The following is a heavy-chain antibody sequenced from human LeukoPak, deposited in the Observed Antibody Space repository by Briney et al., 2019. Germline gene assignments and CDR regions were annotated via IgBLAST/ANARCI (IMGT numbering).Heavy chain of an antibody. CDR2: IKQDGSEK. V-gene: IGHV3-7*01. CDR3: ATDHPSCRGKDCLLFDN. Sequence: GGSLRLSCAASGFTFSSYWMSWVRQAPGKGLEWVANIKQDGSEKYYVDSVKGRFTISRDNAKNSLYLQMNSLRAEDTAVYYCATDHPSCRGKDCLLFDNWGQGTLVTVSP. D-gene: IGHD2-15*01. J-gene: IGHJ4*02. CDR1: GFTFSSYW.